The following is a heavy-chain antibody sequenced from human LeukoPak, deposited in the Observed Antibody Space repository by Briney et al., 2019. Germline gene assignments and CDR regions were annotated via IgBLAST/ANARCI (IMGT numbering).Heavy chain of an antibody. CDR1: GGTFSSYA. D-gene: IGHD3-3*01. Sequence: ASVNVSCKASGGTFSSYAISWVRQAPGQGLEWMGGIIPIFGTANYAQKFQGRVTITADESTSTAYMELSSLRSEDTAVYYCARHRGGYDFWSGYLLDYWGQGTLVTVSS. CDR3: ARHRGGYDFWSGYLLDY. V-gene: IGHV1-69*13. J-gene: IGHJ4*02. CDR2: IIPIFGTA.